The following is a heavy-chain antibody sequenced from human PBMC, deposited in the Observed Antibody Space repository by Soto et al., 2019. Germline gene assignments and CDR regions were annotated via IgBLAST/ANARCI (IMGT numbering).Heavy chain of an antibody. CDR3: ARVPGYSIPSYGMDV. V-gene: IGHV4-30-4*01. CDR2: FYYSGST. J-gene: IGHJ6*02. D-gene: IGHD1-26*01. Sequence: QVQLQESGPGLVKPSQTLSLTCTVSRGSISSGDYYWSWIRQHPGKGLEWIGYFYYSGSTYYNPSLKSRVTISLDTSKKQLALKLSSVTAADTAVYYCARVPGYSIPSYGMDVWGQGTTVTVSS. CDR1: RGSISSGDYY.